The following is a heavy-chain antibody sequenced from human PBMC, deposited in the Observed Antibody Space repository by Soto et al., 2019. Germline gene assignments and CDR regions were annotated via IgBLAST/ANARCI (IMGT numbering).Heavy chain of an antibody. CDR2: TSYDGTDK. J-gene: IGHJ1*01. Sequence: QVQLVESGGGVVQPGTSLRVSCVGSGFTFRSYVIHWVRQAPGKGLEWVALTSYDGTDKYYGDSVRGRFIISRDNSRNTVDLQMDSLRLEDTARYYCARWGTTGGLDVWGQGTLVSVSS. V-gene: IGHV3-30*19. CDR3: ARWGTTGGLDV. D-gene: IGHD3-16*01. CDR1: GFTFRSYV.